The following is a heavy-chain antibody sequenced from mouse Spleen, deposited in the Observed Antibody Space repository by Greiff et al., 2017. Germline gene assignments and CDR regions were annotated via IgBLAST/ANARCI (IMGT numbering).Heavy chain of an antibody. CDR1: GFTFSSYG. CDR2: ISSGGSYT. J-gene: IGHJ2*01. V-gene: IGHV5-6*01. Sequence: EVQVVESGGDLVKPGGSLKLSCAASGFTFSSYGMSWVRQTPDKRLEWVATISSGGSYTYYPDSVKGRFTISRDNAKNTLYLQMSSLKSEDTAMYYCARRGVRGYFDYWGQGTTLTVSS. CDR3: ARRGVRGYFDY. D-gene: IGHD2-14*01.